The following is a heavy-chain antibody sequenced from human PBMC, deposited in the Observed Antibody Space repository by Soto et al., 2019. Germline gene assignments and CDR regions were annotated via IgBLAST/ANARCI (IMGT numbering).Heavy chain of an antibody. Sequence: ASVKVSCKASGYSFTNNDVIWVRQATGQGLEWMGWMNPGSGDTGYAQKFQGRVTMTRDISIATAYLELSSLRSDDAAVYYCARSLSTIAARPDYWGQGTLVTVSS. CDR3: ARSLSTIAARPDY. V-gene: IGHV1-8*01. CDR1: GYSFTNND. J-gene: IGHJ4*02. CDR2: MNPGSGDT. D-gene: IGHD6-6*01.